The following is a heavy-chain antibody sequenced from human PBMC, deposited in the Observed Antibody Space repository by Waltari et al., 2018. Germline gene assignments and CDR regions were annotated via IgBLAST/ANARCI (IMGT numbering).Heavy chain of an antibody. Sequence: EGQLVESGGGLVQPGRSLSLSCAASGFTFGDYGLGWFGQTPGMGLQWVGYIRRKVNGGTTEYTASVKGRFTISRDDSKSNAYLQMNSLKTEDTAVYYCTRVVVTFGGVIDAFDIWGQGTMVTVSS. CDR2: IRRKVNGGTT. CDR3: TRVVVTFGGVIDAFDI. D-gene: IGHD3-16*02. CDR1: GFTFGDYG. J-gene: IGHJ3*02. V-gene: IGHV3-49*01.